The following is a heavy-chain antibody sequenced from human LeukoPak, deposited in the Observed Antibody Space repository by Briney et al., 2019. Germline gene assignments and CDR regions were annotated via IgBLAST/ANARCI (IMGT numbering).Heavy chain of an antibody. CDR3: AREQDGSGWIRAMDV. V-gene: IGHV1-2*02. CDR2: INPNSGGT. J-gene: IGHJ6*03. D-gene: IGHD6-19*01. Sequence: ASVEVSCKASGYTFTGYYMHWVRQAPGQGLEWMGWINPNSGGTNYAQKFQGRVTMTRDTSISTAYMELSRLRSDDTAVYYCAREQDGSGWIRAMDVWGKGTTVTVSS. CDR1: GYTFTGYY.